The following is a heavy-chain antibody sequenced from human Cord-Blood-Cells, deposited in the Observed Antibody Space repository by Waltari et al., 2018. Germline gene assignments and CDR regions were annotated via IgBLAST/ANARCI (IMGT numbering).Heavy chain of an antibody. V-gene: IGHV1-2*04. CDR2: VNPNSGGT. CDR3: ARGKPWPDWGGVDY. D-gene: IGHD7-27*01. Sequence: QVQLVQSGAEVKKPGASVKVSCKASGYTFTGSSMHWVRQAPGQGLVWMGWVNPNSGGTNYAQKFQGWVTMTRDTSISTAYMELSRLRSDDTAVYYCARGKPWPDWGGVDYWGQGTLVTVSS. CDR1: GYTFTGSS. J-gene: IGHJ4*02.